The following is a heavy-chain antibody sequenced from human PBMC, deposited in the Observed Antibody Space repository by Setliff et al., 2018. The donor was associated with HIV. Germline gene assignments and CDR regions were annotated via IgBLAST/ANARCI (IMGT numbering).Heavy chain of an antibody. CDR3: ARSGTGYSSSWDVPDFDY. CDR1: GYSFTNDW. V-gene: IGHV5-51*01. J-gene: IGHJ4*02. CDR2: IYPGGSDT. Sequence: GESLKISCEGSGYSFTNDWIAWVRQMPGKGLEWMGIIYPGGSDTRYSPSFHGQVTISADKSISTAYLQWSSLKASDTAMYYCARSGTGYSSSWDVPDFDYWGQGTLVTVSS. D-gene: IGHD6-13*01.